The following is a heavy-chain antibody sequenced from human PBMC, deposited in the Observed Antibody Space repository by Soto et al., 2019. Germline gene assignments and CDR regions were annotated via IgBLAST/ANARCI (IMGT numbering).Heavy chain of an antibody. Sequence: SETLSLTCTVSGGSISSYYWSWIRQPPGKGLEWIGYIYYSGSTNYNPSLKSRVTISVDTSKNQFSLKLSSVTAADTAVYYCARFHYGDYYFDYWGQGTLVTVSS. D-gene: IGHD4-17*01. CDR2: IYYSGST. CDR3: ARFHYGDYYFDY. J-gene: IGHJ4*02. V-gene: IGHV4-59*08. CDR1: GGSISSYY.